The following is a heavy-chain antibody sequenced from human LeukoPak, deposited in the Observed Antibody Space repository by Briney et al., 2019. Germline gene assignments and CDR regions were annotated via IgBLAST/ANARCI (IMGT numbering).Heavy chain of an antibody. CDR1: GYTLTELS. J-gene: IGHJ6*02. Sequence: ASVKVSCKVSGYTLTELSMHWVRQAPGKGLEWMGGFDPEDGETIYAQKFQGRVTMTEDTSTDTAYMELSSLRSEDTAVYYCARAYGGLGIVVVPAATPTNYYGMDVWGQGTTVTVSS. D-gene: IGHD2-2*01. V-gene: IGHV1-24*01. CDR2: FDPEDGET. CDR3: ARAYGGLGIVVVPAATPTNYYGMDV.